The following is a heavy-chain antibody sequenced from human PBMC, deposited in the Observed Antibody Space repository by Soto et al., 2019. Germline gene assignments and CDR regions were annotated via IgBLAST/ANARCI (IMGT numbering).Heavy chain of an antibody. CDR1: GDSYSISTYS. J-gene: IGHJ5*02. CDR3: AGMPYSSGLRFDP. V-gene: IGHV4-30-2*06. D-gene: IGHD6-19*01. Sequence: SETLSLTCNMSGDSYSISTYSWSWIRQSRGKALQWIGFIYQSGVTSYTRFLASRVSISLDRSNNQCSLKRKSVTAADTAVYFCAGMPYSSGLRFDPWGPGTLVTVSS. CDR2: IYQSGVT.